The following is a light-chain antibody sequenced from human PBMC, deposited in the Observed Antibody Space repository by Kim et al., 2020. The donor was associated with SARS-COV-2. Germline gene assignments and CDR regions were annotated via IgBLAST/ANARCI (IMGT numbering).Light chain of an antibody. V-gene: IGKV3-20*01. CDR3: QQYSSSHT. CDR2: GAS. Sequence: EIVLTQSPGTLSLSPGERATLSCRASQSVTSSYLAWYQQKPGQAPRLLIYGASSRATGIPDRFSGSGSGTDFTLTISRLEAEDFAVYYCQQYSSSHTFGQGTRLEIK. CDR1: QSVTSSY. J-gene: IGKJ5*01.